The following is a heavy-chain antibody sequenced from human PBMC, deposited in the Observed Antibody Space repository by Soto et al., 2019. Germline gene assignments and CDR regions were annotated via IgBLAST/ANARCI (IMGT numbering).Heavy chain of an antibody. D-gene: IGHD2-2*01. V-gene: IGHV1-69*13. CDR2: IIPIFGTA. CDR1: GGTFSSYA. Sequence: ASVKVSCKASGGTFSSYAIGWVRQAPGQGLEWMGGIIPIFGTANYAQKFQGRVTITADESTSTAYMELSSLRSEDTAVYYCARDVRRYCSSTSCPVYYYYYGMDVWGQGTTVTVSS. J-gene: IGHJ6*02. CDR3: ARDVRRYCSSTSCPVYYYYYGMDV.